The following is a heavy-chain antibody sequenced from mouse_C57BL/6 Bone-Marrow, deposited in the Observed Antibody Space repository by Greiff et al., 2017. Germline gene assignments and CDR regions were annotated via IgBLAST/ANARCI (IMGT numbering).Heavy chain of an antibody. V-gene: IGHV1-74*01. J-gene: IGHJ4*01. CDR2: IHPSDSDT. CDR3: ARGPLDYDYAQYYAMDY. CDR1: GYTFTSYW. Sequence: QVQLKQPGAELVKPGASVKVSCKASGYTFTSYWMHWVKQRPGQGLEWIGRIHPSDSDTNYNQKFKGKATVTVDKSSSTAYMQLSSLTSEDSAVYYCARGPLDYDYAQYYAMDYWGQGTSVTVSS. D-gene: IGHD2-4*01.